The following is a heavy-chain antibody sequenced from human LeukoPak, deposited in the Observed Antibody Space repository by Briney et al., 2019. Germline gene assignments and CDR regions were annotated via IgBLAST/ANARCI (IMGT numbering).Heavy chain of an antibody. D-gene: IGHD3-16*01. CDR2: LYYGGST. Sequence: SETLSHTCTVSGGSLSSYYWSWMRQSPGKGLEWVGSLYYGGSTNYSPSLKSRVTMSVDTSKNQFSLKLSSVTAADTAVYYCARDYGRLDYWGQGTLVTVSS. J-gene: IGHJ4*02. V-gene: IGHV4-59*12. CDR3: ARDYGRLDY. CDR1: GGSLSSYY.